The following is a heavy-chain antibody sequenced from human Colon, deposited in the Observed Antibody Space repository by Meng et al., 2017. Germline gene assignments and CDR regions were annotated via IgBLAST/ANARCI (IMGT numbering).Heavy chain of an antibody. J-gene: IGHJ5*02. Sequence: QVRLQASGPGLVKPSEALPLTCPVPGGSISSYYWSWTRQPPGKGLEWIGYISYSGSTNYNPSLKSRVTISVDTSKNRFSLRLSSVTAADTAVYYCARGIAVADNWFDPWGQGTLVTVSS. CDR1: GGSISSYY. D-gene: IGHD6-19*01. CDR2: ISYSGST. CDR3: ARGIAVADNWFDP. V-gene: IGHV4-59*01.